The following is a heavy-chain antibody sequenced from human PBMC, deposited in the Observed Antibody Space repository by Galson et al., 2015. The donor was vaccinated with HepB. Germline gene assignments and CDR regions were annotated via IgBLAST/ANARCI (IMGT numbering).Heavy chain of an antibody. CDR2: ISGSGIST. CDR1: GFIFTNYA. V-gene: IGHV3-23*01. Sequence: SLRLSCAASGFIFTNYAMTWVRQAPGKGPEWVSVISGSGISTYYADSVKGRFTISRDNSKNTLYLQMNSLRAEDTALYYCAKDCHCGSFFRGVLGYFDYWGQGILVTVSS. CDR3: AKDCHCGSFFRGVLGYFDY. D-gene: IGHD1-26*01. J-gene: IGHJ4*02.